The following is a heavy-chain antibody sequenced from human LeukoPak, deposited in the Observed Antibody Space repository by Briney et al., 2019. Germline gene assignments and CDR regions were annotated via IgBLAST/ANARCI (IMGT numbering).Heavy chain of an antibody. Sequence: ASVKVSCKASGYTFTNYGINWVRQAPGQGLEWMGWISGYNGNTNYAQKLQGRVTMTTDTSTSTAYMELRSLRSDDTAVYYCARGGDYGGRGDAFDIWGQGTMVTVSS. CDR1: GYTFTNYG. V-gene: IGHV1-18*01. D-gene: IGHD4-23*01. CDR2: ISGYNGNT. CDR3: ARGGDYGGRGDAFDI. J-gene: IGHJ3*02.